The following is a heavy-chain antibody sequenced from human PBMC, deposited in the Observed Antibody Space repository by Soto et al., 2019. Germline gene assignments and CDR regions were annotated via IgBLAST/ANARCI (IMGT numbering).Heavy chain of an antibody. CDR3: ATVRGVYYYYGMDV. J-gene: IGHJ6*02. V-gene: IGHV4-39*01. D-gene: IGHD3-10*01. CDR1: VGSISSSSYY. Sequence: SETLSLTCTVSVGSISSSSYYWGWIRQPPGKGLEWIGSIYYSGSTYYNPSLKSRVTISVDTSKNQFSLKLSSVTAADTAVYYCATVRGVYYYYGMDVWGQGTTVTVSS. CDR2: IYYSGST.